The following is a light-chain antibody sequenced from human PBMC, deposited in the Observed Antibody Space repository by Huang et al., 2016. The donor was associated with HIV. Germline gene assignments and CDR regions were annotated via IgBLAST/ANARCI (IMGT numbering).Light chain of an antibody. CDR3: MQALQTIT. CDR2: LGY. CDR1: QSLLHSNGYNY. J-gene: IGKJ3*01. V-gene: IGKV2-28*01. Sequence: DIVMTQSPLSLPVTPGEPASISCRSSQSLLHSNGYNYLDWYLQKPWQSPQLLIYLGYNRASGVPDRFSGSGSGTDFTLKISRVEAEDVGVYYCMQALQTITFGPGTKVDIK.